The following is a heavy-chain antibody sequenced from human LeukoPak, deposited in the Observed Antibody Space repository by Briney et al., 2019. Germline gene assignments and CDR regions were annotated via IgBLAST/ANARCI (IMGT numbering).Heavy chain of an antibody. V-gene: IGHV3-23*01. CDR1: GFTFSSYG. CDR2: ISGSGGST. D-gene: IGHD3-10*01. J-gene: IGHJ5*02. CDR3: AKTPDGSGLLYNWFDP. Sequence: GGTLRLSCAASGFTFSSYGMSWVRQAPGKGLEWVSAISGSGGSTYYADSVKGRFTISRDNSKNTLYLQMNSLRAEDTAVYYCAKTPDGSGLLYNWFDPWGQGTLVTVSS.